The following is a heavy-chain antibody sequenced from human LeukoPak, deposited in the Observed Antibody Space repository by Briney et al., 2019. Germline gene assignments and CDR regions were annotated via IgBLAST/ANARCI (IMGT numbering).Heavy chain of an antibody. CDR3: AKPRSGWYFFDY. D-gene: IGHD6-19*01. CDR2: ISGSGGST. J-gene: IGHJ4*02. CDR1: GVTLSSYA. Sequence: PGGSLRLSCTASGVTLSSYAMSWVRQAPGKGLEWVSAISGSGGSTHYADSVKGRFTISRDNSKNTLYLQMNSLRAEDTAVYYCAKPRSGWYFFDYWGQGTLVTVSS. V-gene: IGHV3-23*01.